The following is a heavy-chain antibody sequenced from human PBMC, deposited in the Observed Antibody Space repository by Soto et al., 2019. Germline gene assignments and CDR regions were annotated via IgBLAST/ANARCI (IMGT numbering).Heavy chain of an antibody. CDR3: ARDGNMVRGVIIIYYYGMDV. Sequence: SVKVSCKASGGTFSSYTISWVRQAPGQGLGWMGRIIPILGIANYAQKFQGRVTITADKSTSTAYMELSSLRSEDTAVYYCARDGNMVRGVIIIYYYGMDVWGQ. D-gene: IGHD3-10*01. CDR2: IIPILGIA. V-gene: IGHV1-69*04. J-gene: IGHJ6*02. CDR1: GGTFSSYT.